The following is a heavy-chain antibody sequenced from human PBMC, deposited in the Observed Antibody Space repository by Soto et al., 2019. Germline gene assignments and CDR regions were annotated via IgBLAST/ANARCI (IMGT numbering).Heavy chain of an antibody. J-gene: IGHJ5*02. CDR1: GYTFTSYG. D-gene: IGHD2-15*01. V-gene: IGHV1-18*01. Sequence: ASVKVSCKASGYTFTSYGISWVRQAPGQGLEWMGWISAYNGNTNYAQKLQGRVTMTTDTSTSTAYMELRSLRSDDTAVYYCARVEGIVVVVAALPPGWFDPWGQGTLVTV. CDR3: ARVEGIVVVVAALPPGWFDP. CDR2: ISAYNGNT.